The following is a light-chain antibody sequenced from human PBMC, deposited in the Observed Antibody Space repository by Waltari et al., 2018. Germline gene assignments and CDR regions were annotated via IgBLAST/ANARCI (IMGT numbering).Light chain of an antibody. J-gene: IGLJ2*01. CDR2: LNSDGSH. V-gene: IGLV4-69*01. CDR3: QTWGTGIHGA. CDR1: SEHSSYA. Sequence: QLVLTQSPSASASLGASVKLTCTLSSEHSSYAIAWHQQQPEKGPRYLMKLNSDGSHNKGDGIPERFSGSSSGADLYLTISSLQSEDEADYYCQTWGTGIHGAFGGGTKLTVL.